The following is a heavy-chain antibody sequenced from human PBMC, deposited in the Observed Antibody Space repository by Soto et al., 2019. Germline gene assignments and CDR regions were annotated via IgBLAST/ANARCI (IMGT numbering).Heavy chain of an antibody. CDR1: GGSINKNY. CDR3: ARQFYFGSGSYSNRPYDF. D-gene: IGHD3-10*01. V-gene: IGHV4-59*08. J-gene: IGHJ4*02. Sequence: SETLSLTCTVSGGSINKNYWGWIRQSPGKGLEWIGHIYHSGSTKYNSSLKSRVAISIDASRNQFSLRLSSVTAADTAVYYCARQFYFGSGSYSNRPYDFWGQGTLVTVSS. CDR2: IYHSGST.